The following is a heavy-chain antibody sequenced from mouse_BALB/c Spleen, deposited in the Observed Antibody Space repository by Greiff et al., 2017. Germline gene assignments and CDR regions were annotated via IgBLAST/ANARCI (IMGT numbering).Heavy chain of an antibody. J-gene: IGHJ2*01. CDR3: VLVRGFDY. CDR1: GFAFSSYD. Sequence: EVKLVESGGGLVKPGGSLKLSCAASGFAFSSYDMSWVRQTPEKRLEWVATISDGGSYTYYPDSVKGRFTISRDNAKNNLYLQMSSLKSEDTAMYYCVLVRGFDYWGQGTTLTVSS. D-gene: IGHD2-10*02. V-gene: IGHV5-4*02. CDR2: ISDGGSYT.